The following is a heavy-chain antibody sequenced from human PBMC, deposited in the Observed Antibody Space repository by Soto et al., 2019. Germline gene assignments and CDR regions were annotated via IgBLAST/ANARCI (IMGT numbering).Heavy chain of an antibody. CDR2: IYSGGST. CDR1: GFTVSSNY. CDR3: ARVPRITMISS. V-gene: IGHV3-66*01. D-gene: IGHD3-22*01. Sequence: GGSLRLSCAASGFTVSSNYMSWVRQAPGKGLEWVSVIYSGGSTYYADSVKGRFTISRDNSKNTLYLQMNSLRAEDTAVYYCARVPRITMISSWGQGTLVTVSS. J-gene: IGHJ5*02.